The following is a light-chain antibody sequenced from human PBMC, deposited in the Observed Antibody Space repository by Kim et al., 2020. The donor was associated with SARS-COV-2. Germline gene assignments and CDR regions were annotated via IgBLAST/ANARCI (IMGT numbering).Light chain of an antibody. Sequence: GQSVTISCTGTSNDSGGYNYVSWYQQYPGKAPKLIIHDVTKRPSGISHRFSGSKSGNTASLTISELQAEDEADYYCSSYTSTTTSVFGGGTKLTVL. CDR1: SNDSGGYNY. CDR2: DVT. CDR3: SSYTSTTTSV. V-gene: IGLV2-14*03. J-gene: IGLJ2*01.